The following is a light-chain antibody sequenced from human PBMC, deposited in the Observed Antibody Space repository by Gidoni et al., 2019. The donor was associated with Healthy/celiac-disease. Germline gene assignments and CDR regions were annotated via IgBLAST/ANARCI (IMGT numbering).Light chain of an antibody. V-gene: IGKV3-15*01. CDR1: ESVSSN. CDR3: QQYNNWPITWT. J-gene: IGKJ1*01. Sequence: EIVMTQSPATLSVSPGERATLSCRSRESVSSNLAWYQQKPGQAPRLLIYGASTRATGIPGRFSCSGSGTEFTLTISSLQSEDFAVYYCQQYNNWPITWTFGQGTKVEIK. CDR2: GAS.